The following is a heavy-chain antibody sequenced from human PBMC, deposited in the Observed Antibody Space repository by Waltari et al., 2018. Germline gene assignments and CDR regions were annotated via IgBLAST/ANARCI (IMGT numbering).Heavy chain of an antibody. CDR3: AKVDNVGLNNY. CDR1: GFTVGNNF. CDR2: IYSGGST. J-gene: IGHJ4*02. V-gene: IGHV3-53*01. D-gene: IGHD1-1*01. Sequence: EVQLVESGGDLIQPGGSLRLSCAASGFTVGNNFMGWVRQAPGKGLEWGSVIYSGGSTNYIDSGRGRFTISRDSSKNTLYLQMNSLRAEDTAVYYCAKVDNVGLNNYWGQGTLVTVSS.